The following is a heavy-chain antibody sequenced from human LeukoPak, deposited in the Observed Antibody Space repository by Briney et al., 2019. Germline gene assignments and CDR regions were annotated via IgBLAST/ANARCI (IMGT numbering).Heavy chain of an antibody. V-gene: IGHV3-66*01. Sequence: GSLRLSCAASGFTVSSNYMSWVRQAPGKGLEWVSIIYSGGSTYYADSVKGRFTISRDNSKNTLYLQMNSLRAEDTAVYYCAKCSGGSCRDNWFDPWGQGTLVTVSS. D-gene: IGHD2-15*01. CDR1: GFTVSSNY. CDR3: AKCSGGSCRDNWFDP. CDR2: IYSGGST. J-gene: IGHJ5*02.